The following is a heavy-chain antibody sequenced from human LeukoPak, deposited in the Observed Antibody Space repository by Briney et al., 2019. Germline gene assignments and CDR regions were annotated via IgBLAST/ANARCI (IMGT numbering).Heavy chain of an antibody. V-gene: IGHV3-74*01. J-gene: IGHJ5*02. CDR3: ARDLGQYYDTSDNWFDP. D-gene: IGHD3-22*01. Sequence: GGSLRLSCAASGFTFSNYWMHWVRQAPGKGLVWVSRINSDGINTSYADSVKGRFTISRDNAKNTLNLQMNSLGAEDTAVYYCARDLGQYYDTSDNWFDPWGQGTLVTVSS. CDR2: INSDGINT. CDR1: GFTFSNYW.